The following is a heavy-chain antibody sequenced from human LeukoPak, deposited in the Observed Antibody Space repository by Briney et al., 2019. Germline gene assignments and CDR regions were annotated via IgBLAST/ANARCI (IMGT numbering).Heavy chain of an antibody. D-gene: IGHD1-26*01. CDR3: AKDRSGSYSQGLDY. Sequence: GGSLRLSCAASGFTFSSYGMHWVRQAPGKRLEWVAFIRYDGSNKYYADSVKGRFTISRDNSKNTLYLQMNSLRAEDTAVYYCAKDRSGSYSQGLDYWGQGTLVTVSS. J-gene: IGHJ4*02. CDR2: IRYDGSNK. CDR1: GFTFSSYG. V-gene: IGHV3-30*02.